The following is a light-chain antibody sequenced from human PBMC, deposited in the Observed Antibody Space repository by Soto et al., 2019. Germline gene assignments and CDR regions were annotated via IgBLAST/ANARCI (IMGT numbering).Light chain of an antibody. V-gene: IGKV3-20*01. CDR3: QQYGSSPWA. J-gene: IGKJ1*01. Sequence: EIVLTQSPGTLSLSPGERATLSCRASQSVSSSYLAWYQQKPGQAPRLLIYGVSIRATGIPDRFSGSGSETDFTLTISRLEPEDFAVYYCQQYGSSPWAFGKGPRWKSN. CDR1: QSVSSSY. CDR2: GVS.